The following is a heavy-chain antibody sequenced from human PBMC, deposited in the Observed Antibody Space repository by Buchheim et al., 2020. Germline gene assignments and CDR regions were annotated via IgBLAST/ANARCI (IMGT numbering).Heavy chain of an antibody. CDR3: ARFATITVAGTYYSSAMDV. V-gene: IGHV3-74*01. CDR1: GFTFGRYW. Sequence: EVQLVEAGGGLVQPGGSLRLSCVASGFTFGRYWMLWVRQTPGEGLVWVSRISGDGSTTAYADSVKGRFTSSRDNAKNTMYLQMNSLRVEDTAVYYCARFATITVAGTYYSSAMDVWGRGTT. J-gene: IGHJ6*02. CDR2: ISGDGSTT. D-gene: IGHD6-19*01.